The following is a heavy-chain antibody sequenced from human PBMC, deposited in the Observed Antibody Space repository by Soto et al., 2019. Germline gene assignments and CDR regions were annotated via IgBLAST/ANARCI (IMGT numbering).Heavy chain of an antibody. CDR1: GFSLSNARMG. CDR2: IFSNDEK. Sequence: QVTLKESGPVLVKPTETPTLTCTVSGFSLSNARMGVSWIRQPPGKALEWLAHIFSNDEKSYSTSLKSRLTISKDTSKSQVVLTMTNMDPVDTATYYCARSREYQLPPNPDYNWFDPWGQGTLVTVSS. D-gene: IGHD2-2*01. CDR3: ARSREYQLPPNPDYNWFDP. V-gene: IGHV2-26*01. J-gene: IGHJ5*02.